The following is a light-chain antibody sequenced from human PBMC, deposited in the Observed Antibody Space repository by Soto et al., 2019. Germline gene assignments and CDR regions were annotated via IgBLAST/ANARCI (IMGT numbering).Light chain of an antibody. CDR2: RND. J-gene: IGLJ2*01. V-gene: IGLV1-47*01. CDR1: SSNIGSNF. Sequence: QLVLTQAPSASGTPGQRVTISCSGSSSNIGSNFVYWYQKFPGTAPKVLIYRNDQRPSEVPDRFSGSKSGTSASLAISGLRSEDEADYYCAVWDDSLNGSVAFGGGTKVTVL. CDR3: AVWDDSLNGSVA.